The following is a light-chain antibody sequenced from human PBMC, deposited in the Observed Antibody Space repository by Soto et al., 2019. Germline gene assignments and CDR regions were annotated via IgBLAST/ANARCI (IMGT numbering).Light chain of an antibody. CDR1: SSDVGSYNH. Sequence: QSVLTQPASVSGSPGQSITISCTGTSSDVGSYNHVSWYQHHPGKAPKLIIYDVTKRPSGVSNPFSGSKSGNTASLTISGLQPEDEADYYCSSYTTSNTRQIVFVTGTKVTVL. CDR2: DVT. J-gene: IGLJ1*01. V-gene: IGLV2-14*02. CDR3: SSYTTSNTRQIV.